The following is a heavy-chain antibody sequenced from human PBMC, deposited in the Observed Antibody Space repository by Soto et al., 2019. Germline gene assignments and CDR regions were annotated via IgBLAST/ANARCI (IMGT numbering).Heavy chain of an antibody. D-gene: IGHD6-13*01. CDR1: GYSFTSYW. CDR2: IYPGDSDT. V-gene: IGHV5-51*01. Sequence: PGESLKISCKGSGYSFTSYWIGWVRQMPGKGLEWMGIIYPGDSDTRYSPSFQGQVTISADKSISTAYLQWSSLKASDTAMYYCARHVVRKSSSWQISYFDYWGQGTLVTVSS. CDR3: ARHVVRKSSSWQISYFDY. J-gene: IGHJ4*02.